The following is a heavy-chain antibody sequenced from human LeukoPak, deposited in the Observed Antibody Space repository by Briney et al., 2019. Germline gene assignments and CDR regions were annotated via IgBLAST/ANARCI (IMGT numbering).Heavy chain of an antibody. CDR3: ARGTAGYHSSYFDY. CDR2: INSDGSAT. J-gene: IGHJ4*02. V-gene: IGHV3-74*01. CDR1: GFTFGSPW. Sequence: GGSLRLSCAASGFTFGSPWMHWVRQAPGKGLVWVSRINSDGSATAYADSVKGRFTISRDNAENTLYLQMNSLRAEDTAVYYCARGTAGYHSSYFDYWGQGTLVTVSS. D-gene: IGHD3-16*02.